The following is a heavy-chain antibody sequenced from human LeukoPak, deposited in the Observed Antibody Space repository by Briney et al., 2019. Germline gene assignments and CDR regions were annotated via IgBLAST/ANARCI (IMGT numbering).Heavy chain of an antibody. CDR1: GGSISSYY. V-gene: IGHV4-4*07. CDR3: AARSIGSGPSSPFDY. CDR2: IYTSGST. Sequence: SETLSLTCTVSGGSISSYYWSWIRQPAGKGLEWIGRIYTSGSTNYNPSLKSRVTMSVDTSKNQFSLKLSSVTAADTAVYYCAARSIGSGPSSPFDYWGQGTLVIVSS. D-gene: IGHD6-19*01. J-gene: IGHJ4*02.